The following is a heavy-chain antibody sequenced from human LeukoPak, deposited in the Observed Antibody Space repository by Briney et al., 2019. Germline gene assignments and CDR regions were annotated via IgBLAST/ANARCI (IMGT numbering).Heavy chain of an antibody. D-gene: IGHD3-16*01. CDR3: ARVMYYGMDV. CDR1: GFTFSNFW. J-gene: IGHJ6*02. Sequence: PGGSLRLSCAASGFTFSNFWMHWVRQAPGKGLVWVALIYGDGSFTRYADSVKGRFTISRDNAKNSLYLQMNSLRAEDTAVYYCARVMYYGMDVWGQGTTVTVSS. CDR2: IYGDGSFT. V-gene: IGHV3-74*01.